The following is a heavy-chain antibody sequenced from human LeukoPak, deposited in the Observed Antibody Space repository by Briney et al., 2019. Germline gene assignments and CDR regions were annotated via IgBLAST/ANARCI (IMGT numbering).Heavy chain of an antibody. Sequence: SETLPLTCTVSGGSISSYYWSWIRQPPGKGLEWIGYIYYSGSTNYNPSLKSRVTISVGTSKNQFSLKLSSVTAADTAVYYCARDFPADYWGQGTLVTVSS. CDR3: ARDFPADY. CDR2: IYYSGST. CDR1: GGSISSYY. J-gene: IGHJ4*02. V-gene: IGHV4-59*01.